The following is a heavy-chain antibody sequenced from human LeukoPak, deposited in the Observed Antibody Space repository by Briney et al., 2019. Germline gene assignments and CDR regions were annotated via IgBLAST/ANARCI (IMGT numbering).Heavy chain of an antibody. CDR3: ASGGGYRFDY. Sequence: SETLSLTCTVSGGSISSSSYYWGWIRQPPGKGLEWIGSIYYSGSTYYNPSLKSRVTISVDTSKNQFSLKLSSVTAADTAVYYCASGGGYRFDYWGQGTLVTVSS. D-gene: IGHD5-12*01. V-gene: IGHV4-39*01. J-gene: IGHJ4*02. CDR1: GGSISSSSYY. CDR2: IYYSGST.